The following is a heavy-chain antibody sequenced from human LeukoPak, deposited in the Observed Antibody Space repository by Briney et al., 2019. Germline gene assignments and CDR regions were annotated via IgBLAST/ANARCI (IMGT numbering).Heavy chain of an antibody. V-gene: IGHV1-18*01. CDR1: GYTFTSYG. CDR3: ARVGAHYRGDYYYGMDV. Sequence: ASVKVSCKASGYTFTSYGISWVRQAPGQGLEWMGWISAYNGNTNYAQKLQGRVTMTTDTSTSTAYMELRSLRSDDTAVYYCARVGAHYRGDYYYGMDVWGQGTTVTVSS. CDR2: ISAYNGNT. J-gene: IGHJ6*02. D-gene: IGHD1-14*01.